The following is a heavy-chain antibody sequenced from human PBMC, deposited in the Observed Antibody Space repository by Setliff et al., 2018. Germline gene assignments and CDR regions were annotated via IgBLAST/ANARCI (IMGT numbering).Heavy chain of an antibody. CDR1: GFTFSSDI. D-gene: IGHD4-4*01. CDR2: ISSSSSYI. J-gene: IGHJ6*03. Sequence: PGGSLRLSCAASGFTFSSDIVSWVRQAPGKGLEWVSSISSSSSYIFYADSVKGRFTISRDNAKNSLYLQMNSLRAEDTAVYYCARDNGRLPTEKSPYYFYYMDVWGEGTTVTVSS. CDR3: ARDNGRLPTEKSPYYFYYMDV. V-gene: IGHV3-21*01.